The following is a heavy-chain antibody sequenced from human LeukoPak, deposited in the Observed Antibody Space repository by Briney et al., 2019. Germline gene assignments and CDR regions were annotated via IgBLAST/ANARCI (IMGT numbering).Heavy chain of an antibody. CDR3: ARRVELDYFDY. V-gene: IGHV4-59*08. J-gene: IGHJ4*02. D-gene: IGHD6-6*01. CDR1: GGSISSYF. CDR2: IYYSGST. Sequence: SETLSLTCTVSGGSISSYFWSWIRQPPGKGLEWIGYIYYSGSTNYNHSPKRRVAISLDTSKNQFSMKLSSVTAADTAVYYCARRVELDYFDYWGQGTLVTVSS.